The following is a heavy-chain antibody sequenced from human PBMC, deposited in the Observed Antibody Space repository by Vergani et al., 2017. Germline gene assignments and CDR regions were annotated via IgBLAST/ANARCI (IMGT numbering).Heavy chain of an antibody. V-gene: IGHV1-69*02. J-gene: IGHJ5*02. D-gene: IGHD3-22*01. CDR3: ARAVKYYDSSGTNWFDP. CDR1: GGTFSSYT. CDR2: LITILGIA. Sequence: QVQLVQSGAEVKKPGSSVKVSCKASGGTFSSYTISWVRQAPGQGLELMGRLITILGIANYAQKFQGRVTITADKSTSPAYMELSSLRSEDTAVYYCARAVKYYDSSGTNWFDPWGQGTLVTVSS.